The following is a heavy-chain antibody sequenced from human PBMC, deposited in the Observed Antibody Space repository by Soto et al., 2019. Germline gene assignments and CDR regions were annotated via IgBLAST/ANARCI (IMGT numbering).Heavy chain of an antibody. CDR1: GGTFGSDA. CDR2: IIPIFGTT. Sequence: SVEVSCKASGGTFGSDAMTWVRQAPGQGLEWVGRIIPIFGTTNYAQNLQGRVTISADKSTLTSYMELHSLTSDDTALYYCARDRTDSGYYTNWLDPWGQGTQVTVSS. CDR3: ARDRTDSGYYTNWLDP. V-gene: IGHV1-69*06. D-gene: IGHD3-22*01. J-gene: IGHJ5*02.